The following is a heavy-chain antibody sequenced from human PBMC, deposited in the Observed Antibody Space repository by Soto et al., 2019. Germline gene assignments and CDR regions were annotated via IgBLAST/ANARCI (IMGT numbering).Heavy chain of an antibody. J-gene: IGHJ4*02. CDR1: GYTFITYA. D-gene: IGHD6-19*01. V-gene: IGHV1-3*01. Sequence: ASVTVSCKASGYTFITYAMYWVRQAPGQRLEWMGWINAGNGNTKYSQKFQGRVSITRDTSASTAYMELSSLRSEDTAVYYCARGIIVGGWYPYYFDYWGQGTLVTVSS. CDR2: INAGNGNT. CDR3: ARGIIVGGWYPYYFDY.